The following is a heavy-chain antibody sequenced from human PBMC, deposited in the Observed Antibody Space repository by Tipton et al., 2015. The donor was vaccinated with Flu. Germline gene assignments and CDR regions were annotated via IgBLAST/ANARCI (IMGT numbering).Heavy chain of an antibody. Sequence: TLSLTCTVSGGSISSSSYYWGWIRQPPGKGLEWIGSIYYSGSTYYNPSLKSRVTISVDTSKNQFSLKLSSVTAADTAVYYCARSYYYYDSSGYDLPSDYWGQGTLVTVSP. D-gene: IGHD3-22*01. V-gene: IGHV4-39*01. CDR3: ARSYYYYDSSGYDLPSDY. CDR1: GGSISSSSYY. J-gene: IGHJ4*02. CDR2: IYYSGST.